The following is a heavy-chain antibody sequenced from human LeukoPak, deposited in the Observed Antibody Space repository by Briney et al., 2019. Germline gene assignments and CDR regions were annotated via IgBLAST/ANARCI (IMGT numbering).Heavy chain of an antibody. Sequence: SVKVSCKASGGTFSSYAISWVRQAPGQGLEWMGGIIPIFGTANYAQKFQGRVTITADESTSTAYMELSSLRSEDTAVYYCASPAPSGWPSYGMDAWGQGTTVTVSS. D-gene: IGHD6-19*01. J-gene: IGHJ6*02. CDR3: ASPAPSGWPSYGMDA. V-gene: IGHV1-69*13. CDR1: GGTFSSYA. CDR2: IIPIFGTA.